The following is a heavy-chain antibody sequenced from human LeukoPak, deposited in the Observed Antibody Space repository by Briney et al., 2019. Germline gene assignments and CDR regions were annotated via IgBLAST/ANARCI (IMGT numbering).Heavy chain of an antibody. D-gene: IGHD3-22*01. CDR1: GYTFTGYY. Sequence: ASVKVSCKASGYTFTGYYMHWVRQAPGQGLEWMGWINPNSGGTNYAQKLQGRVTMTTDTSTSTAYMELRSLRSDDTAVYYCARDSPITMIVVSYGNDAFDIWGQGTMVTVSS. CDR3: ARDSPITMIVVSYGNDAFDI. J-gene: IGHJ3*02. CDR2: INPNSGGT. V-gene: IGHV1-2*02.